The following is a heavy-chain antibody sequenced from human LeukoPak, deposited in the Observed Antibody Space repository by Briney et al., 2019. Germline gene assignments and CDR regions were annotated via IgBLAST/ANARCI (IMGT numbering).Heavy chain of an antibody. V-gene: IGHV4-30-2*01. CDR1: GGSISSGGYS. D-gene: IGHD5-24*01. J-gene: IGHJ4*02. CDR2: IYHSGST. CDR3: ASLKRWLQYYYFDY. Sequence: NPSETLSLTCAVSGGSISSGGYSWRWIRQPPGKGLEWIGYIYHSGSTYYNPSLKSRVTISVDRSKNQFSLKLSSVTAADTAVYYCASLKRWLQYYYFDYWGQGTLVTVSS.